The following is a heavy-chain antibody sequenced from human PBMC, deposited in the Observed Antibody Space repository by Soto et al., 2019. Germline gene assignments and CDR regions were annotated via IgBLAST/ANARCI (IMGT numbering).Heavy chain of an antibody. CDR1: GFTFSSYA. Sequence: EVQLLESGGGLVQPGGSLRLSCAASGFTFSSYAMSWVRQAPGKGLAWVSAISGSGGSTYYADSVKVRFTISRDNSKNTLYLQMNSLRAEDTAGYYCAKVMAGDYAAFDIWGQGTMVTVSS. D-gene: IGHD4-17*01. CDR2: ISGSGGST. J-gene: IGHJ3*02. CDR3: AKVMAGDYAAFDI. V-gene: IGHV3-23*01.